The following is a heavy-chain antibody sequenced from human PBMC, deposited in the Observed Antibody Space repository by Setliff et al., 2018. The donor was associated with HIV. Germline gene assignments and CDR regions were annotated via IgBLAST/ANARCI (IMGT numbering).Heavy chain of an antibody. CDR1: GGTFSSYT. Sequence: SVKVSCKASGGTFSSYTINWVRQAPGQGLEWMGGIIPVFGTTNYAQKFQGRVTITADESTSTAYMELSSLRSEDTAVYYCARGGVYYYDSSGWSMDYWGQGTLVTVSS. D-gene: IGHD3-22*01. CDR3: ARGGVYYYDSSGWSMDY. V-gene: IGHV1-69*13. CDR2: IIPVFGTT. J-gene: IGHJ4*02.